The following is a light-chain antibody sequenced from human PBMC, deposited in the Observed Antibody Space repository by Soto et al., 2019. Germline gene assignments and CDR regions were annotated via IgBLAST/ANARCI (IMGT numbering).Light chain of an antibody. CDR3: SSFDGNNNLV. Sequence: QSALAQPPSASGSPGQSVTISCTGTSSDVDVYNYVSWYQQHPGKAPKLMISEVSKRPSGVPDRFSGSKSGNTASLTVSGLQAEDEADYYCSSFDGNNNLVFGGGTKLTVL. CDR1: SSDVDVYNY. J-gene: IGLJ2*01. V-gene: IGLV2-8*01. CDR2: EVS.